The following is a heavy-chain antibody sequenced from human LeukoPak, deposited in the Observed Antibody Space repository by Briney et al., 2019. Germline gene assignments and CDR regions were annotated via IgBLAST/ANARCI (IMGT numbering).Heavy chain of an antibody. CDR3: ATGYCSGGSCYSYYYYYMDV. D-gene: IGHD2-15*01. J-gene: IGHJ6*03. V-gene: IGHV3-53*01. Sequence: GGSLRLSCAASGFTVSSNYMSWVRQAPGKGLEWVSVIYSGGSTYYADSVKGRFTISRDNSKNTLYLQMNSLRAEDTAVYYCATGYCSGGSCYSYYYYYMDVWGKGTTVTVSS. CDR2: IYSGGST. CDR1: GFTVSSNY.